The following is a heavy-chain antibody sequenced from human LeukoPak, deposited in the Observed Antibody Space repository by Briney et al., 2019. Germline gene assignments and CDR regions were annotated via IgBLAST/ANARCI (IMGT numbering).Heavy chain of an antibody. CDR2: IHYTGST. J-gene: IGHJ3*01. CDR3: ARLLSLGAFDL. CDR1: GGSISSHNYY. Sequence: SETLSLTCTVSGGSISSHNYYYGCIRQPPGKGLEWIGIIHYTGSTYYKPSLQSRVTISVDTSKNQFSLKLTSVTAADTAVYYCARLLSLGAFDLWAQGTMVTVSS. V-gene: IGHV4-39*01. D-gene: IGHD3-16*01.